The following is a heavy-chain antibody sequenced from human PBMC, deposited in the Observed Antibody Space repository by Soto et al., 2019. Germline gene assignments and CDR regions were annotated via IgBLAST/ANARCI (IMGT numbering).Heavy chain of an antibody. J-gene: IGHJ4*02. V-gene: IGHV4-59*08. Sequence: SETLSLTCIVSGGSISGYYWSWIRQPPEKGLEWIGSVYYTGRTNYNPSLKSRVTISLDASENHCSLKLTSTTDADTAVYSCATHIDTSGNEAFDYWGQGPLVTVSS. CDR2: VYYTGRT. CDR1: GGSISGYY. D-gene: IGHD1-1*01. CDR3: ATHIDTSGNEAFDY.